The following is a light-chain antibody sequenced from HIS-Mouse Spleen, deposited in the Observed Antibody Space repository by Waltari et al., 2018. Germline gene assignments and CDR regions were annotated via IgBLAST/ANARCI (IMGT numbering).Light chain of an antibody. Sequence: QSALTQPPSASGSPGQSVTISCTGTSSDVGGYNYVSWYQQPPGQAPKLMIYEVSKRPSGVPVLFSGSKSGNTASLTVSGLQAEDEADYYCSSYAGSNNLVFGGGTKLTVL. V-gene: IGLV2-8*01. CDR2: EVS. J-gene: IGLJ2*01. CDR3: SSYAGSNNLV. CDR1: SSDVGGYNY.